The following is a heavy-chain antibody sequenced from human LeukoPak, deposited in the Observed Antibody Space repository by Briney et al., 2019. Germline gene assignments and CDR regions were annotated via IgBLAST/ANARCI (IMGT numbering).Heavy chain of an antibody. CDR3: ARHQYNWNHRGVYYFDY. J-gene: IGHJ4*02. CDR2: INHSGST. V-gene: IGHV4-34*01. CDR1: GGSFSGYY. D-gene: IGHD1-20*01. Sequence: SETLSLTCAVYGGSFSGYYWSWIRQPPGKGLEWIGEINHSGSTNYNPSLKSRVTISVDTSKNQFSLKLSSVTAADTAVYYCARHQYNWNHRGVYYFDYWGQGTLVTVSS.